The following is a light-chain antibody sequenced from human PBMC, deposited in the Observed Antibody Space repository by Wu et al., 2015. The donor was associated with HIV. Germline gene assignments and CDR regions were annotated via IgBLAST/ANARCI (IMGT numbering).Light chain of an antibody. J-gene: IGKJ2*03. CDR3: QQYNNWPPYS. CDR1: QSVGSY. CDR2: GAS. V-gene: IGKV3-15*01. Sequence: EIVMTQSPATLSVSPGEGVTLSCRASQSVGSYLAWYQQTPGQAPRLLIYGASTRATGVPARFSGSGSGTQFTLTITNVQSADSAVYYCQQYNNWPPYSFGQGTKLEIK.